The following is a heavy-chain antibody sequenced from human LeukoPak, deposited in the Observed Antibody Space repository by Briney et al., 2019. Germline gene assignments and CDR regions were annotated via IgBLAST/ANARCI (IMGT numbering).Heavy chain of an antibody. J-gene: IGHJ4*02. V-gene: IGHV4-39*01. D-gene: IGHD1-26*01. Sequence: SETLSLTCTVSGGSISSSSYYWGWIRQPPGKGLEWIGSIYYSGSTYYNPSLKSRVTISVDTSKNQFSLKLSSVTAADTAVYYCARRGRGANFGYWGQGTLVTVSS. CDR1: GGSISSSSYY. CDR2: IYYSGST. CDR3: ARRGRGANFGY.